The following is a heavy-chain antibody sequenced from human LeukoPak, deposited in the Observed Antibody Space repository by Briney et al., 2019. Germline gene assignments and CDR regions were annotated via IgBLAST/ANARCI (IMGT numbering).Heavy chain of an antibody. V-gene: IGHV3-11*01. Sequence: GGSLRLSCAASGFTVSSNYMSWIRQAPGKGLEWVSYISSSGSTIYYADSVKGRFTISRDNAKNSLYLQMNSLRAEDTAVYYCARDGLVVAGTFFDYWGQGTLVTVSS. CDR2: ISSSGSTI. J-gene: IGHJ4*02. CDR3: ARDGLVVAGTFFDY. CDR1: GFTVSSNY. D-gene: IGHD2-15*01.